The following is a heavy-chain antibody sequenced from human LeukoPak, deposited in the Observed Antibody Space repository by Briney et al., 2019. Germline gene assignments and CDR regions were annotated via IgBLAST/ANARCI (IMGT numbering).Heavy chain of an antibody. D-gene: IGHD3-9*01. CDR3: AKDPPYYYDILTGPADY. Sequence: PGGSLRLSCAASGFSFSSDALHWVRQAPGKGLERVAVMPYDGSNRYYADSVKGRFTISRDNSKNTLYLQMNSLRAEDTAVYYCAKDPPYYYDILTGPADYWGQGTLVTVSS. CDR1: GFSFSSDA. V-gene: IGHV3-30*07. CDR2: MPYDGSNR. J-gene: IGHJ4*02.